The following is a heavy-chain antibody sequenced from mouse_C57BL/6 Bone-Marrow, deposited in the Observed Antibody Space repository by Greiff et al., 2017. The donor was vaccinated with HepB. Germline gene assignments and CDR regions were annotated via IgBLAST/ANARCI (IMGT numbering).Heavy chain of an antibody. CDR1: GFNFKDDY. CDR2: IDPENGDT. V-gene: IGHV14-4*01. D-gene: IGHD1-1*01. CDR3: TTDYYQDYFDY. Sequence: VQLKESGAELVRPGASVKLSCTASGFNFKDDYMHWVKQRPEQGLEWIGWIDPENGDTEYASKFQGKATITADTSSNTAYLQLSSLTSEDTAVYYCTTDYYQDYFDYWGQGTTLTVSS. J-gene: IGHJ2*01.